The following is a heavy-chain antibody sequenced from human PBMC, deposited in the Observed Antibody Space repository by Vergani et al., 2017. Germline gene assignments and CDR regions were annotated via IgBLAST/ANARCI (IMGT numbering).Heavy chain of an antibody. CDR1: GFSFNSYW. D-gene: IGHD4-11*01. V-gene: IGHV3-74*03. CDR3: ARVKRDSNYETIFDY. Sequence: DVHLAESGGGFFQPGGSLRLSCSASGFSFNSYWMHWVRQVPGKGLLWVSRIKSDGSITAYADSVKGRFTISRDNAKNSLYLQMNSLRAEDTAVYYCARVKRDSNYETIFDYWGQGTLVTVSS. CDR2: IKSDGSIT. J-gene: IGHJ4*02.